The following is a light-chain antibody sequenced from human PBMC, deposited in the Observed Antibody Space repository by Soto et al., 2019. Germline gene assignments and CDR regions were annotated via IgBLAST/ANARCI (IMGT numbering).Light chain of an antibody. CDR1: SSNIGSNT. CDR3: APWDDSLNGVV. CDR2: SNN. Sequence: QSVLTQSPSASGTPGQRVTISCSGSSSNIGSNTVNWYQQLPGTAPKLLIYSNNQRPSGVPDRFSGSKSGTSASLAISGLQSEDEADYYCAPWDDSLNGVVFGGGTKLTAL. J-gene: IGLJ2*01. V-gene: IGLV1-44*01.